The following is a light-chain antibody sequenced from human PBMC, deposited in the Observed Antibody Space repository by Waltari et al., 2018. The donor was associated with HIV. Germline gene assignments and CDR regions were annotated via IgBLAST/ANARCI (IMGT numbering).Light chain of an antibody. CDR2: DAS. V-gene: IGKV3-20*01. CDR1: QSVSSSY. Sequence: EIVLTLSPGTLSLSPGERANLSCRASQSVSSSYLAWYQQKPGQAPRLLIYDASSRANGIPDRFSSSGSATNFTLTTSRLVHEDVTVYYCQQQDSSPPYSFGQGTKLEIK. J-gene: IGKJ2*03. CDR3: QQQDSSPPYS.